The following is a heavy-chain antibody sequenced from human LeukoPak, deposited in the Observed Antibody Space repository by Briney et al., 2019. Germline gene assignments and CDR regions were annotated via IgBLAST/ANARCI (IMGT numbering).Heavy chain of an antibody. Sequence: SETLSLTCTVSGGSISSSTYYWAWIRQPPGKGLEWIGSFYYSGNTNYNPPLKSRVTISGDTSKNQVSLNLRSVTAADTAVYFCARDGDYGDYYGNDYWGQGTLVTVSS. V-gene: IGHV4-39*07. D-gene: IGHD4-17*01. CDR2: FYYSGNT. CDR3: ARDGDYGDYYGNDY. CDR1: GGSISSSTYY. J-gene: IGHJ4*02.